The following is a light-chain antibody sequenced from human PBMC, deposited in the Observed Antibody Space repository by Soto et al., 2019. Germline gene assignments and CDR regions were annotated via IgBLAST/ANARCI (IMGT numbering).Light chain of an antibody. CDR2: NVY. CDR1: SSDVGGSNY. Sequence: SVLIQPASVSGSPGQSITISCTGTSSDVGGSNYVSWYQQHPGKAPKLMIYNVYDRPSGISYRFSGSKSGNTASLTISGLQGEDEADYYCSAYTVSRTYVFGTGTKVT. J-gene: IGLJ1*01. CDR3: SAYTVSRTYV. V-gene: IGLV2-14*03.